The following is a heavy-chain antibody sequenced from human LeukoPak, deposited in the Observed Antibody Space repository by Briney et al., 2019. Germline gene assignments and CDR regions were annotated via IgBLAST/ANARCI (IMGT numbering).Heavy chain of an antibody. J-gene: IGHJ4*02. V-gene: IGHV3-30-3*01. D-gene: IGHD1-26*01. CDR3: ARDPSNLVGATRYFDY. CDR2: ISYDGSNK. CDR1: GFTFSSYA. Sequence: PGRSLRLSCAASGFTFSSYAMHWVRQAPGKGLEWVAVISYDGSNKYYADSVKGRFTISRDNSKNTLYLQMNSLRAEDTAVYYCARDPSNLVGATRYFDYWGQGTLVTVSS.